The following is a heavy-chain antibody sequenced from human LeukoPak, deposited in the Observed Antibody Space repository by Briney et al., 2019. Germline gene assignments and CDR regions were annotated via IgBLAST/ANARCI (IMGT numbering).Heavy chain of an antibody. J-gene: IGHJ4*02. CDR1: GFTLSSYA. CDR3: ARNLRHPRIAVAGNVLDY. V-gene: IGHV3-30*04. CDR2: ISYDGSNK. D-gene: IGHD6-19*01. Sequence: GGSLRLSCAASGFTLSSYAMHWVRQAPGKGLEWVAVISYDGSNKYYADSVKGRFTISRDNSKNTLYLQMNSLRAEDTAVYYCARNLRHPRIAVAGNVLDYWGQGTLVTVSS.